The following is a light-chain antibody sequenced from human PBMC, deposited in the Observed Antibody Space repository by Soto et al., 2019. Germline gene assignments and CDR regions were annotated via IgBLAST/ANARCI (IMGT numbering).Light chain of an antibody. CDR2: GAS. CDR1: QSVSSN. J-gene: IGKJ1*01. V-gene: IGKV3-15*01. CDR3: QQYKNWWT. Sequence: EIVMTQSPATLSVFPGERATLSCRASQSVSSNLAWYQHKPGQAPRLLIYGASIRATGIPARFSGSGSRTEFTLTISSLQSEDFAVYYCQQYKNWWTFGQGTKVAIK.